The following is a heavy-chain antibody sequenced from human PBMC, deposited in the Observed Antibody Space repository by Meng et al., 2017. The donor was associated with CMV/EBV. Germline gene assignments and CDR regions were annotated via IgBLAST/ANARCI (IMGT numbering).Heavy chain of an antibody. CDR2: IDPADSYT. Sequence: KGSGYNCPTYGISWVRQMPGKGLEWMGRIDPADSYTNYNPSFQGHVTISADKSITTAYLQWSSLKASDTAMYYCARLRSSGWFLDYWGQGTLVTVSS. D-gene: IGHD6-19*01. CDR3: ARLRSSGWFLDY. CDR1: GYNCPTYG. J-gene: IGHJ4*02. V-gene: IGHV5-10-1*01.